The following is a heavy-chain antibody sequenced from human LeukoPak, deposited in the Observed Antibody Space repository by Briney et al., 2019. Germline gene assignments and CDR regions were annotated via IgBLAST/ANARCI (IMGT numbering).Heavy chain of an antibody. Sequence: ASVKVSCKASGYTFTSYGISWVRQAPGQGLEWMGWISAYNGNTNYAQKLQGRVTVTTDTSTSTAYMELRSLRSDDTAVYYCARVADYDILTGYPHAFDIWGQGTMVTVSS. J-gene: IGHJ3*02. D-gene: IGHD3-9*01. CDR2: ISAYNGNT. CDR1: GYTFTSYG. CDR3: ARVADYDILTGYPHAFDI. V-gene: IGHV1-18*01.